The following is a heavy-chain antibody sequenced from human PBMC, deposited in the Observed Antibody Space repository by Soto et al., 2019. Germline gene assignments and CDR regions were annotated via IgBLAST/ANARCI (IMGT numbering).Heavy chain of an antibody. CDR1: GFSLTTNNVG. J-gene: IGHJ6*02. V-gene: IGHV2-5*02. D-gene: IGHD2-8*01. CDR2: IYGDDDT. Sequence: QITLEESGPTLVSPTQTLTLTCTFSGFSLTTNNVGVGWIRQPPGKALEWLGFIYGDDDTRYSTPLKSRLTLTRDTSKNQVVLTMTNVDPVDTATYYCAPTNSLHYYYYNGFDVWGQGTTVTVS. CDR3: APTNSLHYYYYNGFDV.